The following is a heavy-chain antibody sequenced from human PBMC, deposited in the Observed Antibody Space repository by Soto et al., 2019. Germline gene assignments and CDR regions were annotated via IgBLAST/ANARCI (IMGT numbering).Heavy chain of an antibody. Sequence: QVQLVESGGGVVQPGRSLRLCCAASGFTFSSYAMHWVRQAPGKGLEWVAVISYDGSNKYYADSVKGRFTISRDNSKNTLYLQMNSLRAEDTAVYYCLVVADAFDIWGQGTMVTVSS. CDR1: GFTFSSYA. CDR3: LVVADAFDI. V-gene: IGHV3-30-3*01. J-gene: IGHJ3*02. CDR2: ISYDGSNK. D-gene: IGHD2-15*01.